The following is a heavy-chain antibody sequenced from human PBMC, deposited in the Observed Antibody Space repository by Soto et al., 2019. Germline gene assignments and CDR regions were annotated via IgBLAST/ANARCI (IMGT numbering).Heavy chain of an antibody. CDR3: ARDSAMVWDYYYGVDV. J-gene: IGHJ6*02. CDR2: IYYTGST. D-gene: IGHD5-18*01. Sequence: SETLSLTCTVSGGSVSSGSHYWNWIRQPPGKGLEWIGYIYYTGSTNYSPSLTSRVTLSLDTSKNQFSLKLRSVTAADTAVYFCARDSAMVWDYYYGVDVWGQGTTVTVS. CDR1: GGSVSSGSHY. V-gene: IGHV4-61*01.